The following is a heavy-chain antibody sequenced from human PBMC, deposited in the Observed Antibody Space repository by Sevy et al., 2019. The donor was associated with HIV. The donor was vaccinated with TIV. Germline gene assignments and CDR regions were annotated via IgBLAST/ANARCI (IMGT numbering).Heavy chain of an antibody. J-gene: IGHJ4*02. V-gene: IGHV3-23*01. CDR3: AKKMGGGSGMAFLVDY. CDR2: ISGTGDHT. Sequence: GGSLRLSYAASGFTFSSFAMDWVRQAPGKGLDWISVISGTGDHTYYADSVKGRFTISRDNSKNTLFLQMNSLRAEDTAIFYCAKKMGGGSGMAFLVDYWGQGTLVTVSS. D-gene: IGHD2-8*01. CDR1: GFTFSSFA.